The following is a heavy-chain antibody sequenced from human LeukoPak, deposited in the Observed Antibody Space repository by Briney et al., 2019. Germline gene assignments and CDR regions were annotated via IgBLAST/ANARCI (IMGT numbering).Heavy chain of an antibody. CDR1: GFTFSNYA. CDR2: ISNSGGST. CDR3: AKDVSSFYTYFDY. J-gene: IGHJ4*02. V-gene: IGHV3-23*01. D-gene: IGHD2-2*01. Sequence: GGSLRLSCAASGFTFSNYAMSWVRQAPGKGLEWVSTISNSGGSTYYADSVKGRFTISRDNSKNTLYLQMNSLRAEDTTVYYCAKDVSSFYTYFDYWGQGTLVTVSS.